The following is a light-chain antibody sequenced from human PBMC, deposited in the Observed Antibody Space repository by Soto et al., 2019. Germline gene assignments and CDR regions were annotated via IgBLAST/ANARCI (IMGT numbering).Light chain of an antibody. CDR2: KAS. J-gene: IGKJ1*01. V-gene: IGKV1-5*03. CDR3: HQYNRFPRT. CDR1: QSLSIW. Sequence: DIQMTQSPSTLSGSVGDRVSITCRASQSLSIWLAWYQQKPGKAPKLLIYKASTLQSGVPSRFSGSGSGAEFTLTISSLQPDDFATYYCHQYNRFPRTFGQGTKVDIK.